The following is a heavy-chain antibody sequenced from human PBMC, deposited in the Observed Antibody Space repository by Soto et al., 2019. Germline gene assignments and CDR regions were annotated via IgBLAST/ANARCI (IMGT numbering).Heavy chain of an antibody. D-gene: IGHD3-10*01. CDR2: IYYSGST. J-gene: IGHJ6*03. Sequence: QVQLQESGPGLVKPSQTLSLTCTVSGGSISSGGYYWSWIRQHPGKGLEWIGYIYYSGSTYYNPSLKILVTISVDTSKNQFSLKLSSVTAADTAVYYCARESGGNSPRLDYYYYYYMDVWGKGTTVTVSS. CDR1: GGSISSGGYY. V-gene: IGHV4-31*01. CDR3: ARESGGNSPRLDYYYYYYMDV.